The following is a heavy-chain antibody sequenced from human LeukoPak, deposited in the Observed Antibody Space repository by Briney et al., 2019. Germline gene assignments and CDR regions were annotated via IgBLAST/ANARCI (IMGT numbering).Heavy chain of an antibody. D-gene: IGHD1-26*01. V-gene: IGHV4-31*03. J-gene: IGHJ4*01. Sequence: SETLSLTCTVSGGSVSRGGYYWNWIRQHPGKGLEWIGFTSYSEGTYYNPSLMSRITISVDRSQNQFSLKMRDVTAADTAVYFCATADWESFYLDSWGHEALVAVSS. CDR3: ATADWESFYLDS. CDR1: GGSVSRGGYY. CDR2: TSYSEGT.